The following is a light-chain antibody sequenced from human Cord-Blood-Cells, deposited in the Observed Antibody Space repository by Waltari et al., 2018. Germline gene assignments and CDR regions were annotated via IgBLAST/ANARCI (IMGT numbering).Light chain of an antibody. CDR1: SSDVGGSNY. J-gene: IGLJ2*01. V-gene: IGLV2-14*01. Sequence: QSALTPPASVSGAPGQSITISCTGTSSDVGGSNYVSCYQQHPGKAPKLMIYDVSNRPSGVSNRFSGSKSGNTASLTISGLQAEDEADYYCSSYTSSSTLYVVFGGGTKLTVL. CDR2: DVS. CDR3: SSYTSSSTLYVV.